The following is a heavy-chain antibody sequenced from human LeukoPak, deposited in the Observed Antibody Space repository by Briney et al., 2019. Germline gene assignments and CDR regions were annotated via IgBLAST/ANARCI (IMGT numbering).Heavy chain of an antibody. D-gene: IGHD2-2*01. Sequence: ASVKVSCKASGYTFTGYYMHRVRQAPGQGLEWMGRINPNSGGTSYAQKFQGRVTMTRDTSISTAYMELSRLRSDDTAVYYCARDPPVYCSSTSCFRGTTYYYGMDVWGQGTTVTVSS. CDR1: GYTFTGYY. CDR2: INPNSGGT. V-gene: IGHV1-2*06. J-gene: IGHJ6*02. CDR3: ARDPPVYCSSTSCFRGTTYYYGMDV.